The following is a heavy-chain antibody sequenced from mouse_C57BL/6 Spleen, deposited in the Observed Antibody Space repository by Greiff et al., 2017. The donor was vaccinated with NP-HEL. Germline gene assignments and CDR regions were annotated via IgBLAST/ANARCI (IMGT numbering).Heavy chain of an antibody. D-gene: IGHD2-1*01. CDR3: ARHYGNYNFDY. V-gene: IGHV5-9*01. Sequence: EVQLVESGGGLVKPGGSLKLSCAASGFTFSSYTMSWVRQTPEKRLEWVATISGGGGNTYYPDSVKGRFTISRDNAKNTLYLQMSSLRSEDTALYYCARHYGNYNFDYWGQGTTLTVSS. CDR2: ISGGGGNT. J-gene: IGHJ2*01. CDR1: GFTFSSYT.